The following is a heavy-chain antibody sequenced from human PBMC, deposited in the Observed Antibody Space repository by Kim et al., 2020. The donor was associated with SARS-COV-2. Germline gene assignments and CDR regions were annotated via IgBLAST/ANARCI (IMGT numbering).Heavy chain of an antibody. D-gene: IGHD6-19*01. Sequence: SETLSLTCTVSGGSISSYYWSWIRQPPGKGLEWIGYIYYSGSTNYNPSLKSRVTISVDTSTTQFSLKLSSVTAADTAVYYCARAGPYSSGSLVKYNWFDPWGQGTLVTVSS. CDR1: GGSISSYY. V-gene: IGHV4-59*13. CDR3: ARAGPYSSGSLVKYNWFDP. J-gene: IGHJ5*02. CDR2: IYYSGST.